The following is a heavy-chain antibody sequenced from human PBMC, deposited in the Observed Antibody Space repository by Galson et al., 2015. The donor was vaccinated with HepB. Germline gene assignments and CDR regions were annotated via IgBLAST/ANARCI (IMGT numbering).Heavy chain of an antibody. J-gene: IGHJ4*02. CDR2: ISGGGGDT. D-gene: IGHD5-18*01. Sequence: SLRLSCAASGFSFSSYAMSWVRQGPGKGLEWVSTISGGGGDTYYADSVKGRFTVSRDNSKNTLHLHLNRLRAEDTAVYYCVKVEYSNGLAFFDYWGQGTLVTVSS. V-gene: IGHV3-23*01. CDR1: GFSFSSYA. CDR3: VKVEYSNGLAFFDY.